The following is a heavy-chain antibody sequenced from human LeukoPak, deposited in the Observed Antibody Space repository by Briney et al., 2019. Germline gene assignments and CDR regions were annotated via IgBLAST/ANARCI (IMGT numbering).Heavy chain of an antibody. CDR3: ARDEWELPNDY. J-gene: IGHJ4*02. CDR2: IYYSGST. V-gene: IGHV4-39*07. CDR1: GGSISSSSYY. Sequence: SETLSLTCTVSGGSISSSSYYWGWIRQPPGKGLEWIGSIYYSGSTYYNPSLKSRVTISVDTSKNQFSLKLSSVTAADTAVYYCARDEWELPNDYWGQGTLVTVSS. D-gene: IGHD1-26*01.